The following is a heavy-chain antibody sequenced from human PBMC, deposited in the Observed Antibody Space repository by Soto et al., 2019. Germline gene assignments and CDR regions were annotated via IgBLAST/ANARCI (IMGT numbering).Heavy chain of an antibody. Sequence: GSLRLSCAASGFTFSSYSLNWVRQAPGKGLEWVSSISSSSSYIYYADSVKGRFTISRDNAKNLLFLQLNSLRAEDTVVYYCARDTYYYGSGSYSPWGQGTLVTVSS. D-gene: IGHD3-10*01. CDR1: GFTFSSYS. J-gene: IGHJ5*02. V-gene: IGHV3-21*01. CDR2: ISSSSSYI. CDR3: ARDTYYYGSGSYSP.